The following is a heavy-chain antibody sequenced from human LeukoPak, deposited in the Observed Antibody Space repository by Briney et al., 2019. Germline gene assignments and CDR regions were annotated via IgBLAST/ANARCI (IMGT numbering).Heavy chain of an antibody. J-gene: IGHJ4*02. D-gene: IGHD3-10*01. V-gene: IGHV4-34*01. CDR1: GFTFSSYA. CDR3: ARRITMVRGVILRRSTGQYYFDY. CDR2: INHSGST. Sequence: TGGSLRLSCAASGFTFSSYAMSWVRQAPGKGLEWIGEINHSGSTNYNPSLKSRVTISVDTSKNQFSLKLSSVTAADTAVYYCARRITMVRGVILRRSTGQYYFDYWGQGTLVTVSS.